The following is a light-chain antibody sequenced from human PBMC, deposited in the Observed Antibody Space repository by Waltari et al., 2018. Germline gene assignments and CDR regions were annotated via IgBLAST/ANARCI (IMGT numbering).Light chain of an antibody. V-gene: IGLV2-14*01. Sequence: QSALTQPASVSGSPGQSITISCSGTDSYVGEYYFVSWYQQHPGKAPHLISYEVSNRPAGISNRFSASKSGNTASLTISGLQAEDEADYYCSSYTTSSAPGVFGTGTRVTVL. CDR3: SSYTTSSAPGV. CDR1: DSYVGEYYF. CDR2: EVS. J-gene: IGLJ1*01.